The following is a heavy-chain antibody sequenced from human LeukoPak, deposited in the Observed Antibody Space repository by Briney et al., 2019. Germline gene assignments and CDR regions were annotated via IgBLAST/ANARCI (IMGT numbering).Heavy chain of an antibody. Sequence: SVKVSCKXSGGTFSSYAISWVRQAPGQGLEWMGGIIPIFGTANYAQKFQGRVTITADESTSTAYMELSSLRSEDTAVYYCARGGGYATVYYYYMDVWGKGTTVTVSS. CDR1: GGTFSSYA. CDR2: IIPIFGTA. CDR3: ARGGGYATVYYYYMDV. D-gene: IGHD6-25*01. J-gene: IGHJ6*03. V-gene: IGHV1-69*13.